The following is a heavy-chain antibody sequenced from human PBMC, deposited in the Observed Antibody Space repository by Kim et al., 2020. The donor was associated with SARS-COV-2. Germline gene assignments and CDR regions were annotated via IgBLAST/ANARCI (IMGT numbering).Heavy chain of an antibody. CDR3: AKDISQAVAGYDAFDI. CDR1: GFTFDDYA. V-gene: IGHV3-9*01. J-gene: IGHJ3*02. Sequence: GGSMRLSCAASGFTFDDYAMHWVRQAPGKGLEWVSGISWNSGSIGYADSVKGRFTISRDNAKNSLYLQMNSLRAEDTALYYCAKDISQAVAGYDAFDIWGQGTMVTVSS. D-gene: IGHD6-19*01. CDR2: ISWNSGSI.